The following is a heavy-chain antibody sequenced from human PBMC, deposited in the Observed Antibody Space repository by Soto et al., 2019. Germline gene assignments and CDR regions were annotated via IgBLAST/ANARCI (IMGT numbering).Heavy chain of an antibody. CDR3: ARAYLDVLRFLDQRYWYFDL. CDR1: GFTFSDYY. D-gene: IGHD3-3*01. J-gene: IGHJ2*01. Sequence: PGGSLRLSCAASGFTFSDYYMSWIRQAPGKGLEWVSYISSSGSTIYYADSVKGRFTISRDNAKNSLYPQMNSLRAEDTAVYYCARAYLDVLRFLDQRYWYFDLSGRTPLVSVSS. V-gene: IGHV3-11*01. CDR2: ISSSGSTI.